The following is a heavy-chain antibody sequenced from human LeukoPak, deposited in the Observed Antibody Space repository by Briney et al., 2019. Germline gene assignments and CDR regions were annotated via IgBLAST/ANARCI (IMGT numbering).Heavy chain of an antibody. J-gene: IGHJ4*02. V-gene: IGHV1-18*01. CDR2: ISAYNGNT. CDR3: ARFQLEPPEKFDY. Sequence: ASVTVSFKASGYTFTIYGIRWVRQAPGQGLEWMGWISAYNGNTNYAQKLQGRVTVTTDTSTSTAYMELRSLRSDDTAVYYCARFQLEPPEKFDYWGQGTLVTVSS. CDR1: GYTFTIYG. D-gene: IGHD3-10*01.